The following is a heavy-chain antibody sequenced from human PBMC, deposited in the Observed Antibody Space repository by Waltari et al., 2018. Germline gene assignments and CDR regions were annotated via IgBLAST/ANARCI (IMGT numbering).Heavy chain of an antibody. D-gene: IGHD3-10*01. CDR1: GFTFSGYT. Sequence: EVQLLESGGGLVQPGGSLRLSCAASGFTFSGYTLTWVRQAPGKGLEWVSTIRGSGGDTYYADSVKGRFTISRDNPRNTLYLQMNTLRAGDTAVYYCAKSLGDTYGRYPMDYWGQGTLVTVSS. J-gene: IGHJ4*02. CDR2: IRGSGGDT. V-gene: IGHV3-23*01. CDR3: AKSLGDTYGRYPMDY.